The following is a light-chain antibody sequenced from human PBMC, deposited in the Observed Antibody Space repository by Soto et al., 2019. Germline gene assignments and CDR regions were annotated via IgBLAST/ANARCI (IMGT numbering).Light chain of an antibody. CDR1: SSNIGAGYD. CDR3: QSYDNSVSGVV. Sequence: QSVLTQPPSVSGAPGQRVTISCTGSSSNIGAGYDVHWYQQLPGTAPKLLIYGNSNRPSGVPNRISGSKSGTSASLAITGLQAEDEADYYCQSYDNSVSGVVFGGGTKLTVL. V-gene: IGLV1-40*01. J-gene: IGLJ2*01. CDR2: GNS.